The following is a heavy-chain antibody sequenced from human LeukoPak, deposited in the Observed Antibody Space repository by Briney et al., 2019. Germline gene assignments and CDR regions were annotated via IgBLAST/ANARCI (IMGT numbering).Heavy chain of an antibody. CDR2: ISSSSSYI. J-gene: IGHJ2*01. V-gene: IGHV3-21*01. CDR3: AGLQPRDWYFDL. CDR1: GFTFSSYR. D-gene: IGHD1-1*01. Sequence: NTGGSLRLSCAASGFTFSSYRMNWVRQAPGKGLEWVSSISSSSSYIYYADSVKGRFTISRDNAKNSLYLQMNSLRAEDTAVYYCAGLQPRDWYFDLWGRGTLVTVSS.